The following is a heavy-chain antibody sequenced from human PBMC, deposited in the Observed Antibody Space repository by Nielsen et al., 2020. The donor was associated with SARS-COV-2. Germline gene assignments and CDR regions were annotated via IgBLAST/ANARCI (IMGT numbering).Heavy chain of an antibody. Sequence: GESLKISCKASGSKFTDNWIGWVRQMPGKGLEWMGIIYPGDSDTRYSPSFQGQVTMSVDTSTDTAYLEWRSLKASDTATYFCARYDDWFDPWGQGTLVTVTS. J-gene: IGHJ5*02. D-gene: IGHD1-1*01. CDR2: IYPGDSDT. CDR1: GSKFTDNW. V-gene: IGHV5-51*01. CDR3: ARYDDWFDP.